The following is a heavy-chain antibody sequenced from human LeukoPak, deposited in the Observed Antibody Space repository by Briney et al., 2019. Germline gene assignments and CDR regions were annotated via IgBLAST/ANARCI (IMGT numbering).Heavy chain of an antibody. V-gene: IGHV3-53*01. CDR1: GFTLSSNY. Sequence: GGSLRLSCAASGFTLSSNYMSWVRQAPGRGLEWVSVIYSGGSTYYADSVKGRFTISRDNSKNTLYLQVNSLRAEDTAIYYCARKPDYWGQGTLVTVSS. CDR3: ARKPDY. J-gene: IGHJ4*02. CDR2: IYSGGST.